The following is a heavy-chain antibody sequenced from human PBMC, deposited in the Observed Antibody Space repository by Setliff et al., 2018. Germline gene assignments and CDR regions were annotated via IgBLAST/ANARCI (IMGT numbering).Heavy chain of an antibody. V-gene: IGHV3-73*01. CDR3: TFARDGYDVFDI. Sequence: GGSLRLSCAASGFSFSGSAVYWVRQASVKGLEWSGSIRGRTDNYATAYAASVRGRFTISRDDSKNTAYLQMNSLKTDDTAVYYCTFARDGYDVFDIWGQGTMVTVSS. CDR2: IRGRTDNYAT. D-gene: IGHD5-18*01. J-gene: IGHJ3*02. CDR1: GFSFSGSA.